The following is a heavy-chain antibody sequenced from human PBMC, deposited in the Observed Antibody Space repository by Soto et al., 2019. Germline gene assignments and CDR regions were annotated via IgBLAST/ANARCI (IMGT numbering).Heavy chain of an antibody. CDR1: GFTFDTFA. CDR2: ISSDGKNT. V-gene: IGHV3-30*01. Sequence: GGSLRLSCAASGFTFDTFAMHWVRQPPGKGLEWVAIISSDGKNTYYGDSVKGRFTISRDDSTSTLSLQMNGLRPEDTAVYFCARVHCTTELCSGLYFYYALDVWGQGTTVTVSS. J-gene: IGHJ6*02. CDR3: ARVHCTTELCSGLYFYYALDV. D-gene: IGHD2-21*01.